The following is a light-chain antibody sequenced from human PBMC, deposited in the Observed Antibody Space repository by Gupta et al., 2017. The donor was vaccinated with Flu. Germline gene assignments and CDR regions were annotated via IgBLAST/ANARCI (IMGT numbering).Light chain of an antibody. CDR3: QQRYRNQSGCS. CDR1: QSISSY. J-gene: IGKJ2*04. Sequence: DIQMTQSPSSLSASVGDRVTITCRASQSISSYLNWYQQKPGKAPKLLIYAASSLQSGVPSRFSGSGAGTDFTLTISSRQPEDFATYYCQQRYRNQSGCSFGQGTKLEIK. V-gene: IGKV1-39*01. CDR2: AAS.